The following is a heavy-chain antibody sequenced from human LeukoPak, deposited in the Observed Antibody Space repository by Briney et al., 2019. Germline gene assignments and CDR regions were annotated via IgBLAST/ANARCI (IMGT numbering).Heavy chain of an antibody. V-gene: IGHV4-59*01. CDR1: GGSISSYC. CDR3: TRGRWLPLPDY. Sequence: SETLSLTCTVSGGSISSYCWSWIRQPPGKGLEWIGSICYSGATNYNPSLKSRVTISINTSKNQFSLKLSSVTAADTAVYHCTRGRWLPLPDYWGQGTLVTVSP. J-gene: IGHJ4*02. D-gene: IGHD5-24*01. CDR2: ICYSGAT.